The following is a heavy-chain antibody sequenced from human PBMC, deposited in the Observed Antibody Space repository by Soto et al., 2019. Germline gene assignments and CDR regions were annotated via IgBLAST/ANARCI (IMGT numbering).Heavy chain of an antibody. Sequence: PGGSLRLSCAASGFTFSSYAMSWVRQAPGKGLDWVANINGDGSVENYVDSVKGRFAISRDNAKNSLFLQMHGLTAEDTAVYYCAKYSYSTSGSVYYWGQGTLVTVSS. CDR2: INGDGSVE. CDR3: AKYSYSTSGSVYY. V-gene: IGHV3-7*01. D-gene: IGHD6-19*01. J-gene: IGHJ4*02. CDR1: GFTFSSYA.